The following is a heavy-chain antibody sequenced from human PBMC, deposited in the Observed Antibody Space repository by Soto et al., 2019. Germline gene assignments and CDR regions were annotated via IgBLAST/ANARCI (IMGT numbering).Heavy chain of an antibody. CDR3: ARSSPYNWFDP. V-gene: IGHV4-30-4*01. J-gene: IGHJ5*02. CDR2: IYYSGST. Sequence: KPSETLSLTCTVSGASISSGDYYWSWIRQPPGKGLEWIGYIYYSGSTYYNPSLKSRVTISVDRSKNQFSLKLSSVTAADTAVYYCARSSPYNWFDPWGQGTLVTVSS. CDR1: GASISSGDYY. D-gene: IGHD3-16*01.